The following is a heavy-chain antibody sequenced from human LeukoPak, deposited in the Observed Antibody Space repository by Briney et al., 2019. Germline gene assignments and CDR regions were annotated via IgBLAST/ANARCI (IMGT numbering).Heavy chain of an antibody. J-gene: IGHJ4*02. D-gene: IGHD5-18*01. V-gene: IGHV4-59*08. CDR2: IFYSGST. CDR1: GGSISSYY. CDR3: ARGPPRYSSY. Sequence: SETLSLTCTVSGGSISSYYWSWLRQPPGKGLEWIGYIFYSGSTNYNPSLKSRVTISVDRSKNQISLKLSSVTAADTAVYYCARGPPRYSSYWGQGTLVTVSS.